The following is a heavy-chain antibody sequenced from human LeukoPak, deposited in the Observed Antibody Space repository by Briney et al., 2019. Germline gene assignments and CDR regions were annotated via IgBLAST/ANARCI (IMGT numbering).Heavy chain of an antibody. J-gene: IGHJ4*02. CDR2: INHSGST. D-gene: IGHD5-12*01. CDR1: GGSFSGYY. Sequence: PSETLSLTCAVYGGSFSGYYWTWIRQPPGKGLEWIGEINHSGSTNYNPSLKSRVTISVDTSKNQFSLKLSSVTAADTAVYYCARASGYGVYLNWGQGTLVTVSS. CDR3: ARASGYGVYLN. V-gene: IGHV4-34*01.